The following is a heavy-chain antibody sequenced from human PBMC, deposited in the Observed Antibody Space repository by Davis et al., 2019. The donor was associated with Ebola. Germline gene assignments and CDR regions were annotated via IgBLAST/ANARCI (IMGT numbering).Heavy chain of an antibody. CDR2: IIPVFGIP. D-gene: IGHD3-22*01. CDR1: GGTFSSYA. Sequence: SVKVSCKASGGTFSSYAISWVRQAPGQGLDWMGGIIPVFGIPKYAQKFQGRVTITADESTSTAYMELSSLRAEDTAVCYCARDRYSDGSGYFFEQSHWGQGTLVTVSS. CDR3: ARDRYSDGSGYFFEQSH. J-gene: IGHJ4*02. V-gene: IGHV1-69*13.